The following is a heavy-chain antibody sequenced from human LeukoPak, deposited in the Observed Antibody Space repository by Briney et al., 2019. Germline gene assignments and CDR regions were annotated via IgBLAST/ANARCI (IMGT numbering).Heavy chain of an antibody. V-gene: IGHV3-53*01. CDR3: ARDLNSSGSY. CDR2: IHSGGKT. J-gene: IGHJ4*02. CDR1: GSTVSGSY. Sequence: GGSLRLSCAASGSTVSGSYMSWVRQAPGKGLEWVSVIHSGGKTYYADSVKGRFTISRDNSKNTLYLQMNSLRAEDTAVYYCARDLNSSGSYWGQGTLVTVSS. D-gene: IGHD3-22*01.